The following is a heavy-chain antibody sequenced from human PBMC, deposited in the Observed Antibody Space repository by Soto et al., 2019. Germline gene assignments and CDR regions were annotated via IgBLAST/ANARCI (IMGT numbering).Heavy chain of an antibody. V-gene: IGHV4-4*07. CDR3: ARTVGAAYYFDF. Sequence: SETLSLTCNVSGDSMTKYYWSWIRQPAGKGLEWIGRIYTSGSTNYNPSLKSRVTMSIDTSNNHFSLNLKSVTAADTAVYYCARTVGAAYYFDFRGQAALVPVYS. J-gene: IGHJ4*02. CDR1: GDSMTKYY. D-gene: IGHD1-26*01. CDR2: IYTSGST.